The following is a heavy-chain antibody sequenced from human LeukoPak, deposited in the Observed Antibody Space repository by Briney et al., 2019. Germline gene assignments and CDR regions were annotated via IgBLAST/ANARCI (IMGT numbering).Heavy chain of an antibody. CDR1: GFTFSSYW. CDR2: IKQDGSEK. D-gene: IGHD2-2*01. V-gene: IGHV3-7*05. J-gene: IGHJ4*02. Sequence: GGSLRLSCAASGFTFSSYWMSWVRQAPGKGLECVANIKQDGSEKYYVDSVKGRFTISRDNAKNSLYLQMNSLRAEDTAVYFCARGRYCSSTSCRYFDYWGQGTLVTVSS. CDR3: ARGRYCSSTSCRYFDY.